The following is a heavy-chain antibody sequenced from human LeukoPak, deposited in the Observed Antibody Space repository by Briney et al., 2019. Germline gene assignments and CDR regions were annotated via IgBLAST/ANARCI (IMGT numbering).Heavy chain of an antibody. CDR1: GFTFSSYS. CDR3: AREDSYYYGSGSYPFDY. V-gene: IGHV3-21*01. CDR2: ISSSSSYI. J-gene: IGHJ4*02. D-gene: IGHD3-10*01. Sequence: GGSRRLSCAASGFTFSSYSMNWVRQAPGKGLEWVSSISSSSSYIYYADSVKGRFTISRDNAKNSLYLQMNSLRAEDTAVYYCAREDSYYYGSGSYPFDYWGQGTLVTVSS.